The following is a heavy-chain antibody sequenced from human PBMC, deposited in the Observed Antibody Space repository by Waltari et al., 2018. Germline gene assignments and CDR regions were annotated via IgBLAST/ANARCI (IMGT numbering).Heavy chain of an antibody. D-gene: IGHD3-22*01. CDR3: ARGLYYYDSSGYYPPFD. CDR1: GGTFSSYA. CDR2: IIPIFGTA. V-gene: IGHV1-69*05. Sequence: QVQLVQSGAEVTKPGSSVKVSCKASGGTFSSYAISGVRQDPGQGLGWMGVIIPIFGTANYAQKFQGRVTITTDESTSTAYMELSSLRSEYTAVYYCARGLYYYDSSGYYPPFDWGQGTLVTVSS. J-gene: IGHJ4*02.